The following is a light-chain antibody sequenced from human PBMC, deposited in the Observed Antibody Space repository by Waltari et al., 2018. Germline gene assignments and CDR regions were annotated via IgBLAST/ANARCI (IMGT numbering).Light chain of an antibody. J-gene: IGLJ3*02. V-gene: IGLV1-44*01. CDR2: SNH. CDR1: SSHIGSKT. Sequence: QSVLTQPPSASGTPGQRVTLACSERSSHIGSKTVNWYQQHPGTAPKLLIYSNHQRPSGVPDRFSGSKSGTSASLAISGLQSEDEADYYCAAWDDSLNGPVFGGGTKLTVL. CDR3: AAWDDSLNGPV.